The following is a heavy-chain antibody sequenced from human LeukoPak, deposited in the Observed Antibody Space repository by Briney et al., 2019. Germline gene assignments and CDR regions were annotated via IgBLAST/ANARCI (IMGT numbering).Heavy chain of an antibody. CDR3: ARRLAVPAAAGVNWFDP. CDR1: GYTFTGYY. CDR2: INPNSGGT. D-gene: IGHD2-2*01. V-gene: IGHV1-2*06. J-gene: IGHJ5*02. Sequence: GASVKVSCKASGYTFTGYYMHWVRQAPGQGLEWMGRINPNSGGTNYAQKFQGRVTMTRDTSISTAYMELSRLRSDDTAVYYCARRLAVPAAAGVNWFDPWGQGTLVTVSS.